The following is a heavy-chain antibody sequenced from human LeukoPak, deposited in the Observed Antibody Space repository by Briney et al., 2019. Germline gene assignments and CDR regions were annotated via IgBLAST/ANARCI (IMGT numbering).Heavy chain of an antibody. Sequence: GGSLRLSCAASGFTFRSYGMHWVRQAPGKGLEWVAVISYDGSNKYYADSVKGRFTISRDNSKNTLYLQMNSLRAKDTAVYYCAKDDYSGDSSGYYLDYWGQGTLVTVSS. CDR1: GFTFRSYG. J-gene: IGHJ4*02. V-gene: IGHV3-30*18. CDR2: ISYDGSNK. CDR3: AKDDYSGDSSGYYLDY. D-gene: IGHD3-22*01.